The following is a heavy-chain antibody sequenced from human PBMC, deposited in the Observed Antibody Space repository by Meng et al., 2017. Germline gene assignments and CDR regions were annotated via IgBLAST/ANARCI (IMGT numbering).Heavy chain of an antibody. CDR3: AREGPCGGDRSGFNY. D-gene: IGHD2-21*02. CDR2: IVPIFGTA. Sequence: QGELVQAGAAVKKPGSSVKVSCKASGGTFSSYAISWVRQAPWQGLEWMGGIVPIFGTANYAQKFQGRVTITADESTSTAYMELSSLRSEDTAVYYCAREGPCGGDRSGFNYWGQGTLVTVSS. J-gene: IGHJ4*02. V-gene: IGHV1-69*01. CDR1: GGTFSSYA.